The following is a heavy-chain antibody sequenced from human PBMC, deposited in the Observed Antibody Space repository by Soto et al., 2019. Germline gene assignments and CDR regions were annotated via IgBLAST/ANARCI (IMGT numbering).Heavy chain of an antibody. CDR3: ARPYCSGGSCYS. V-gene: IGHV1-8*01. CDR2: MNPISGNT. CDR1: GFTFASYD. J-gene: IGHJ5*02. D-gene: IGHD2-15*01. Sequence: ASVKVSCKASGFTFASYDIKWVRQATGQGLEWMGWMNPISGNTVYAQKFQGRVTTTRDTSISTAFMELSSLRSEDTAVYYCARPYCSGGSCYSWGQGTLVTVSS.